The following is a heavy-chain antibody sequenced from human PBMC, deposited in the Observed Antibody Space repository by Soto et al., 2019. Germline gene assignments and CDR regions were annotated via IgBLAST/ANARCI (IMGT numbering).Heavy chain of an antibody. Sequence: QVQLQESGPGLVKPSQTLSLTCTVSGGSISSGGYYWSWIRQHPGKVLEWIGYIYYSGSTYYNPSLKSRVTISVDTSQNQFALTLRSVTAADTAVYYCARGASGSREGVWFDPWGQGPLVPVSS. D-gene: IGHD1-26*01. CDR1: GGSISSGGYY. J-gene: IGHJ5*02. CDR3: ARGASGSREGVWFDP. V-gene: IGHV4-31*03. CDR2: IYYSGST.